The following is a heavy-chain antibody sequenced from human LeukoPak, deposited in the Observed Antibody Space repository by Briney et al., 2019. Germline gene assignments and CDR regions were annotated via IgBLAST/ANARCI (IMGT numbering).Heavy chain of an antibody. CDR3: ARDQISATGDY. D-gene: IGHD4-17*01. CDR2: ISAYNGNT. J-gene: IGHJ4*02. V-gene: IGHV1-18*04. Sequence: ASVKVSCKASGYTFTSYGITWVRQAPEQGLEWMGWISAYNGNTNYAQKVRGRVTMTTDTSTSTAYMELKSLRSDDTAVYYCARDQISATGDYWGQGTLVTVSS. CDR1: GYTFTSYG.